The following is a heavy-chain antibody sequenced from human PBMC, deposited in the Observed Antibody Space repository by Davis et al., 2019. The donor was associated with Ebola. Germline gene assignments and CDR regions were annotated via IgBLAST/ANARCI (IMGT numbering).Heavy chain of an antibody. CDR1: GYSFTTYW. J-gene: IGHJ4*02. D-gene: IGHD6-19*01. CDR2: VYPGDSDT. Sequence: GGSLRLSCKVSGYSFTTYWIGWVRQLPGKGLEWMGTVYPGDSDTRYSPAFQGHVTISADKSTHTAYLQWSSLKASDTAMYFCSTYKVGYTSGWHAEGDFWGQGTQVTVSS. V-gene: IGHV5-51*01. CDR3: STYKVGYTSGWHAEGDF.